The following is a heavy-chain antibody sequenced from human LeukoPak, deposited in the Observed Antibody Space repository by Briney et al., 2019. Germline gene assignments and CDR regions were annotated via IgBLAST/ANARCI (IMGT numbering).Heavy chain of an antibody. D-gene: IGHD6-19*01. CDR2: INSDGSVT. V-gene: IGHV3-74*01. J-gene: IGHJ4*02. CDR1: GFTFSYYW. Sequence: GGSLRLSRADSGFTFSYYWMNWVRQAPGKGLVWVSRINSDGSVTNYADSVKGRFTISRDNAKNTLYLQMNSLRAEDTAVYYCARDRAGKAGDDYWGQGTLVTVSS. CDR3: ARDRAGKAGDDY.